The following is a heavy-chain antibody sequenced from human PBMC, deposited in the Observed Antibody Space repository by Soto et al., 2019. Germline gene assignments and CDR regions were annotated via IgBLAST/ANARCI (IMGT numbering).Heavy chain of an antibody. V-gene: IGHV1-46*01. Sequence: QVQLVQSGAEVTKPGASVKISCKTSGRTSPPYNVHWVRQAPGQGLEWMGIINPSGDSTTYAQNFQGRVSMTRVSSTTTVFMELRSLTSEDTAMYYCARDAWGPDYWGQGTLVTVSS. D-gene: IGHD7-27*01. J-gene: IGHJ4*02. CDR2: INPSGDST. CDR1: GRTSPPYN. CDR3: ARDAWGPDY.